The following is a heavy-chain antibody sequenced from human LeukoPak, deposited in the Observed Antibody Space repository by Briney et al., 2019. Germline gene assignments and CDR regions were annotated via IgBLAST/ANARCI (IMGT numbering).Heavy chain of an antibody. D-gene: IGHD3-22*01. CDR2: IDPSDSYT. CDR1: GYSFTSYW. J-gene: IGHJ4*02. Sequence: RGESLKISCKGSGYSFTSYWISWVRQMPGKGLEWMGRIDPSDSYTNYSPSFQGHVTISADKSISTAYLQWRSLKASDTAMYYCARQLDYYDKRDYWGQGTLVTVAS. V-gene: IGHV5-10-1*01. CDR3: ARQLDYYDKRDY.